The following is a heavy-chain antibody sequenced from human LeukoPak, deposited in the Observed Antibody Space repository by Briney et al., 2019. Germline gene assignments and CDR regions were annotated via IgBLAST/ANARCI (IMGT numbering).Heavy chain of an antibody. Sequence: ASVKVSCKASGYTFTGCYMHWVRQAPGQGLEWMGWINPNSGGTNYAQKFQGRVTMTRDTSINTAYMELSRLRSDDTAVYYCPRDLDMSSYCSVSWFDPWGQGTLVTVSS. CDR3: PRDLDMSSYCSVSWFDP. CDR2: INPNSGGT. V-gene: IGHV1-2*02. CDR1: GYTFTGCY. J-gene: IGHJ5*02. D-gene: IGHD5-18*01.